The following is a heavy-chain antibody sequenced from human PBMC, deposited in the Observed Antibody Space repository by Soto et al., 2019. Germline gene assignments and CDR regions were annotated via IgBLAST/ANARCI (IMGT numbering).Heavy chain of an antibody. CDR1: GFTFSTYW. V-gene: IGHV3-74*01. CDR3: ARGGVIVVGLDV. J-gene: IGHJ6*02. CDR2: VKTEGTNT. Sequence: VQLVESGGGLVQPGGSLRLSCAGTGFTFSTYWMHWVRQVPGKGLEWVSRVKTEGTNTGYADSVKGRFTISRDNAKNTLYLEMNNLGADDTAVYYCARGGVIVVGLDVWGQGTTVTVSS. D-gene: IGHD3-22*01.